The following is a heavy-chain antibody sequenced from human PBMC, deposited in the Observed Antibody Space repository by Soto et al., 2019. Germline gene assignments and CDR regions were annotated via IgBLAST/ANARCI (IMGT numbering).Heavy chain of an antibody. CDR1: GFTFSSYA. Sequence: EVQLLESGGGLVQPGGSLRLSCAASGFTFSSYAMSWVRQAPGKGLEWVSAFSGSGGSTYYADSVKGRFTISRDNSKNTLYLQMNSLRAEDTAVYYCAKDRRSSSSEFDYWGQGTLVTVSS. J-gene: IGHJ4*02. CDR2: FSGSGGST. D-gene: IGHD6-6*01. V-gene: IGHV3-23*01. CDR3: AKDRRSSSSEFDY.